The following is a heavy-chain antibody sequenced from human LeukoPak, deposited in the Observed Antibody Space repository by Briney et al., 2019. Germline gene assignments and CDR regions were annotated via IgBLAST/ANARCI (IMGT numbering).Heavy chain of an antibody. D-gene: IGHD2-15*01. J-gene: IGHJ4*02. CDR1: RFTFRIYP. CDR2: ISTDGSDK. V-gene: IGHV3-30-3*01. CDR3: VRDSAVAAADYYFDY. Sequence: PGVPLRLFCAASRFTFRIYPMHWVRQAPGKGLEWVAVISTDGSDKHYRDSVKGRFTISRDNYKNTLYLQMNSLRAEDTAVYYCVRDSAVAAADYYFDYWGRGTLVTVSP.